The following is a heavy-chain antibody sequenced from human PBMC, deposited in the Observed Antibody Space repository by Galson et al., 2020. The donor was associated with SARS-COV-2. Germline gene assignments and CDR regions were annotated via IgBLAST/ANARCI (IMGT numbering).Heavy chain of an antibody. Sequence: GGSLRLSCAASGFTFSTRDMHWVRQVPGKGLEWVSGIGTLLDTYYQDSVKDRFAISRDNVKSLLFLHINSLRVEDTAVYYCARERLEYWGQGTLVTVSS. CDR1: GFTFSTRD. CDR2: IGTLLDT. V-gene: IGHV3-13*01. D-gene: IGHD1-1*01. CDR3: ARERLEY. J-gene: IGHJ4*02.